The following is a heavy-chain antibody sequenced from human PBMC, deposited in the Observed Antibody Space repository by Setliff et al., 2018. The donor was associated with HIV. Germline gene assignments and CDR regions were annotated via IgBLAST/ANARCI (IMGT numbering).Heavy chain of an antibody. J-gene: IGHJ4*02. CDR3: ARSGRVNSAAGLGDY. V-gene: IGHV1-2*06. CDR2: INPNSGGT. D-gene: IGHD6-13*01. CDR1: GYTFTGYY. Sequence: ASVKVSCKASGYTFTGYYMHWVRQAPGQGLEWMGRINPNSGGTNCAQKCQGRVTMTTDTSTSTAYMELRSLRSDDTAVYFCARSGRVNSAAGLGDYWGQGTLVTVSS.